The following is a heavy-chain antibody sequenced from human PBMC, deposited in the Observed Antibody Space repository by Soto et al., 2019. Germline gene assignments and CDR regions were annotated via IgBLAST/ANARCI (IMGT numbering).Heavy chain of an antibody. D-gene: IGHD3-10*01. Sequence: QVQLVESGGGLVKPGGSLRLSCAASGFTFSDYYMSWIRQAPGKGLEWVSYISSSGFTIYYADSVKGRFTISRGNAMNXXYLQMNSLRAEDTALYYCARATLRGNEGYYYGLDVWGQGTTVTVSS. CDR3: ARATLRGNEGYYYGLDV. CDR1: GFTFSDYY. CDR2: ISSSGFTI. V-gene: IGHV3-11*01. J-gene: IGHJ6*02.